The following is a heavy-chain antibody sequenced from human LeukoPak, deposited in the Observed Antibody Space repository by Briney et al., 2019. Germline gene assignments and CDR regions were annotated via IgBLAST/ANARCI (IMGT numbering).Heavy chain of an antibody. J-gene: IGHJ4*02. V-gene: IGHV3-7*01. CDR2: IKQDGSEK. CDR1: GFTFSSYV. Sequence: PGGTLRLSCAASGFTFSSYVMTWVRQAPGKGLEWVANIKQDGSEKYYVDSVKGRFTISRDNAKNSLYLQMNSLRAEDTAVYYCARYRYNWNLIPYYFDYWGQGTLVTVSS. D-gene: IGHD1-7*01. CDR3: ARYRYNWNLIPYYFDY.